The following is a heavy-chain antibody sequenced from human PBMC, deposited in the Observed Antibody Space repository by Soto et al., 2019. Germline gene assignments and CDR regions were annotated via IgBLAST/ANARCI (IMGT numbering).Heavy chain of an antibody. J-gene: IGHJ4*02. CDR3: ASRPGYCTNGVCYNHFDY. V-gene: IGHV4-30-4*01. CDR2: IYYSGST. D-gene: IGHD2-8*01. Sequence: SETLSLTCTVSGGSISSGDYYWTWIRQPPGKGLEWIGYIYYSGSTFYNPSLRSRLAISVDTSKNQFSLRLSSVTAADTAVYYCASRPGYCTNGVCYNHFDYWGQGILVTVSS. CDR1: GGSISSGDYY.